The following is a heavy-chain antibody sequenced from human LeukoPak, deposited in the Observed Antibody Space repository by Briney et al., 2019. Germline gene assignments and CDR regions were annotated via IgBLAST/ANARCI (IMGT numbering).Heavy chain of an antibody. V-gene: IGHV1-46*01. Sequence: ASVKVSCKASGYTFTSYYMHWVRQAPGQGLEWMGIINPSGGSTSYAQKFQGRVTMTRDTSTSTVYMELSSLRSEDTAVYYCARDLSCCSSTSCFYDYWGQGTLVTVSS. J-gene: IGHJ4*02. CDR3: ARDLSCCSSTSCFYDY. CDR1: GYTFTSYY. D-gene: IGHD2-2*01. CDR2: INPSGGST.